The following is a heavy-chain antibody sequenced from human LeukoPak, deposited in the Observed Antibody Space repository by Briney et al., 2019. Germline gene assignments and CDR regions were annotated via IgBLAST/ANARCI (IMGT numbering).Heavy chain of an antibody. V-gene: IGHV3-30*18. J-gene: IGHJ4*02. CDR1: GFTFSSYG. D-gene: IGHD6-19*01. CDR3: AKDQGGSGWFWFDY. Sequence: GGSLRLSCVPSGFTFSSYGMHWVRQTPGKGLEWVAVISYDGSNKYYADSVKGRFTISRDNSKNTLYLQMNSLRAEDTAVYYCAKDQGGSGWFWFDYWGQGTLVTVSS. CDR2: ISYDGSNK.